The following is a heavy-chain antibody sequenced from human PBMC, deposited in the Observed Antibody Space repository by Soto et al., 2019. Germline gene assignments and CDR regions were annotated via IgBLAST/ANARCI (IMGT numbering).Heavy chain of an antibody. J-gene: IGHJ4*02. V-gene: IGHV1-46*01. D-gene: IGHD2-2*01. CDR2: INPSGATT. CDR3: ARRDCFSSSCYFKY. CDR1: GYTFTSYY. Sequence: QVSLVQSGAEVKKPGASVKVSCKASGYTFTSYYVHWVRQAPGQGLEWMGIINPSGATTTYEQNFQGRVAMTRDTSTSTVYMELSSLRSEDTAVYYCARRDCFSSSCYFKYWGQGTLVTVSS.